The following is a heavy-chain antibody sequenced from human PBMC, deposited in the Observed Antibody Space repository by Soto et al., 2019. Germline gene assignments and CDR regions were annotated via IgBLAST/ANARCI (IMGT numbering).Heavy chain of an antibody. CDR2: IYYSGST. CDR3: ASGEAYYDILTGYQQEYFQH. J-gene: IGHJ1*01. V-gene: IGHV4-59*01. Sequence: SETLSLTCTVSGGTISIYYCSWIRQPPGEGLEWIGYIYYSGSTNYNPSLKSRVTISVDTSKNQFSLKLSSVTAADTAVYYCASGEAYYDILTGYQQEYFQHWGQGTLVTVS. CDR1: GGTISIYY. D-gene: IGHD3-9*01.